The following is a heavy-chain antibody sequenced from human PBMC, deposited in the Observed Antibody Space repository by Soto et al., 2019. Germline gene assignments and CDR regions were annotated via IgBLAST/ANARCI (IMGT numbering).Heavy chain of an antibody. Sequence: VKVSCKASGYTFTSYAMHWVRQAPGQRLEWMGWINAGNGNTKYSQKFQGRVTITRDTSASTAYMELSSLSSEDTAVYYCAAVAAAGKPYYYYGMDVWGQGTTVTVSS. D-gene: IGHD6-13*01. V-gene: IGHV1-3*01. CDR2: INAGNGNT. CDR3: AAVAAAGKPYYYYGMDV. CDR1: GYTFTSYA. J-gene: IGHJ6*02.